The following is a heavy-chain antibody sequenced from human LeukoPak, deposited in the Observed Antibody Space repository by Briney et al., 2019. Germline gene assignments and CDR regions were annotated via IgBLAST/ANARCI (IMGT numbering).Heavy chain of an antibody. D-gene: IGHD3-22*01. V-gene: IGHV1-46*01. Sequence: ASVKVSCKASGYSFTSHYMHWVRQAPGQGLEWMGLINPSGSSTLYAQKFQGRVTMTRDMSTTTDYMELSSLRSEDTAVYYCARGSGYLETFDYWGQGTLVTVSS. CDR2: INPSGSST. J-gene: IGHJ4*02. CDR1: GYSFTSHY. CDR3: ARGSGYLETFDY.